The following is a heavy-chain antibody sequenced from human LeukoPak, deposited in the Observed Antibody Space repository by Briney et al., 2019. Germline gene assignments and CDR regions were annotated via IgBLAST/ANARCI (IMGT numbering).Heavy chain of an antibody. V-gene: IGHV3-74*01. CDR3: ARGLEDCSSTSCSFGWFDP. CDR2: INEDGSYT. Sequence: GGSLRLSCAASGFTLSAYWVHWVRQAPGKGLVWVSRINEDGSYTSYADSVKGRFTISRDNAKNTLYLQMNSLRVEDTAVYYCARGLEDCSSTSCSFGWFDPWGQGTLVTVSS. D-gene: IGHD2-2*01. CDR1: GFTLSAYW. J-gene: IGHJ5*02.